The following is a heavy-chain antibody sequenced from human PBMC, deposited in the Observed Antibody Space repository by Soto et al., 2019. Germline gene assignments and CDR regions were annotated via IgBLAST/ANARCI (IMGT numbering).Heavy chain of an antibody. CDR1: GFTFSSYW. CDR3: AGGLGWHFDL. CDR2: IKQDGTEK. V-gene: IGHV3-7*03. J-gene: IGHJ2*01. Sequence: GGSLRLSCAASGFTFSSYWMSWVRQTPGKGLEWVADIKQDGTEKNLVDSVKGRFTISRDNARNSLYLQMNSLRDEDTAVYYCAGGLGWHFDLWGRGTLVTVSS.